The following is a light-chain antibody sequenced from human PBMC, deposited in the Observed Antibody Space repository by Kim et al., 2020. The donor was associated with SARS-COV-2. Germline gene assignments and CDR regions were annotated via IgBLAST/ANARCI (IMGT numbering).Light chain of an antibody. CDR2: GAS. V-gene: IGKV3-20*01. Sequence: LSPGERATLSCRASQSVSSTYLVWYQQKPGQAPRLLIYGASSRATGIPDRFSGSGSGTDFTLTISRLEPEDFAVYYCQHYGNSPYTFGQGTKLEI. J-gene: IGKJ2*01. CDR3: QHYGNSPYT. CDR1: QSVSSTY.